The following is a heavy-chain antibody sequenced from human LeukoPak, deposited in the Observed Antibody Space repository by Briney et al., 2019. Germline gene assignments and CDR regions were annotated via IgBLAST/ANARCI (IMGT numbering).Heavy chain of an antibody. CDR3: ARGRSGSYCIDY. CDR1: GFTISSNY. V-gene: IGHV3-66*01. D-gene: IGHD1-26*01. J-gene: IGHJ4*02. CDR2: IYTGGTT. Sequence: GGSLRLSCAASGFTISSNYMSWVRQAPGKGLEWLSIIYTGGTTYYADSVKGRFTISRDNSKNTLYLQMNSLRAEDTAVYYCARGRSGSYCIDYWGQGTLVTVSS.